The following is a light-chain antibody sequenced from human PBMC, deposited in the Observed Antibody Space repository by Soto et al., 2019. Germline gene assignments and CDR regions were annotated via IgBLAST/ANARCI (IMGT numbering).Light chain of an antibody. J-gene: IGKJ4*01. Sequence: EIVLTQSPATLSLSPGERATLSCRASQSVSTYLAWYQQKLGQAPRLLIYDASKRATGIPARFSGSGSGTDFTLTISSLEPEDVAVYYCQQHSNSPPPFGGGTKVEIK. CDR3: QQHSNSPPP. V-gene: IGKV3-11*01. CDR1: QSVSTY. CDR2: DAS.